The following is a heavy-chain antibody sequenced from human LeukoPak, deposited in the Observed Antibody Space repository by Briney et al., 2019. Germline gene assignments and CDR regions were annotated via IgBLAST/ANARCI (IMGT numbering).Heavy chain of an antibody. CDR1: GGSFSSYY. V-gene: IGHV4-4*07. Sequence: ETLSLTCTVSGGSFSSYYWSWIRQPVGKGLEWIGRIYTSGSTNYNSSLKSRVTMSVDTSKNQVSLKLSSVTAADTAVYYCATGDGYNSFDYWGQGTLVTVSS. D-gene: IGHD5-24*01. J-gene: IGHJ4*02. CDR2: IYTSGST. CDR3: ATGDGYNSFDY.